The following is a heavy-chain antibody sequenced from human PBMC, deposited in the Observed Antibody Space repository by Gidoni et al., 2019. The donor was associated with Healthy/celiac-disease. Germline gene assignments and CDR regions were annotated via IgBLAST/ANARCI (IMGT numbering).Heavy chain of an antibody. CDR3: ARKIAARPHYGMDV. J-gene: IGHJ6*02. V-gene: IGHV3-21*01. Sequence: EVQLVESGGGLVKPGGSLRLSCAASGFTFSSYSMNWVRQAPGKGLEWVSSISSSSSYIYYADSVKGRFTISRDNAKNSLYLQMNSLRAEDTAVYYCARKIAARPHYGMDVWGQGTTATVSS. CDR1: GFTFSSYS. CDR2: ISSSSSYI. D-gene: IGHD6-6*01.